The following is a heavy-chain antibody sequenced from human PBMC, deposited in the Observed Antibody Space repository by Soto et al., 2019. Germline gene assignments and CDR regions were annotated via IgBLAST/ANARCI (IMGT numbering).Heavy chain of an antibody. J-gene: IGHJ4*02. Sequence: QVHLVQSGAEVKSPGSAVKVSCKVSGAGDTFSNYGLNWVRQAPGQGLEWMGGTIPAFGTANYAQKFQGRVTITAHTSTATAYMALSSLRSDDTAVYYCWRHDKTALPPLDSWGQGTLVSVSS. CDR1: GAGDTFSNYG. V-gene: IGHV1-69*06. CDR2: TIPAFGTA. D-gene: IGHD1-1*01. CDR3: WRHDKTALPPLDS.